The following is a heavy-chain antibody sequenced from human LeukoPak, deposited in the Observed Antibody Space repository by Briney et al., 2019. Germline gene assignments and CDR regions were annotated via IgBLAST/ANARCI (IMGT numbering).Heavy chain of an antibody. D-gene: IGHD6-19*01. V-gene: IGHV3-53*01. J-gene: IGHJ6*02. CDR1: GFTVRRHY. CDR2: IYSGGST. Sequence: GGSLRLSCAASGFTVRRHYMRWVRQAPGKGLEWGSVIYSGGSTYYADSVKGRFTISRDNSKNTLYLQMNSLRAEDTAVYYCARVPIAVAGTYYYDGMDVWGQGTTVTVSS. CDR3: ARVPIAVAGTYYYDGMDV.